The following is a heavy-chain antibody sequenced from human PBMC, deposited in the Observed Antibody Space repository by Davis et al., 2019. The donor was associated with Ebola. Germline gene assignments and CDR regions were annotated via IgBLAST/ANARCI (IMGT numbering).Heavy chain of an antibody. D-gene: IGHD5-12*01. Sequence: PGGSLRLSCATSGFTFSSYSMNWVRQAPGKGLEWASSISSSSSYIYYADSVKGRFTISRDNAKNSLYLQMNSLRAEDTAVYYCASQVVAAIDYWGQGTLVTVSS. V-gene: IGHV3-21*01. CDR3: ASQVVAAIDY. CDR2: ISSSSSYI. J-gene: IGHJ4*02. CDR1: GFTFSSYS.